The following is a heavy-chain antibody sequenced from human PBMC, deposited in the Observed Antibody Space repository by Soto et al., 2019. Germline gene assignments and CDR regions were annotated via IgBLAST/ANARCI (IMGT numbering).Heavy chain of an antibody. D-gene: IGHD3-22*01. J-gene: IGHJ3*02. CDR1: GFSLTTSDMG. V-gene: IGHV2-5*01. Sequence: SGPTLVNPAQTLTLTCTFSGFSLTTSDMGVGWIRQSPGQALEWLALIYWNDDKRYSPSLKSRLTITKDTSKNQVVLTMTNMDPVDTATYYCAXDYYDSSTYYPHDAFDIWSQGTLVTVSS. CDR3: AXDYYDSSTYYPHDAFDI. CDR2: IYWNDDK.